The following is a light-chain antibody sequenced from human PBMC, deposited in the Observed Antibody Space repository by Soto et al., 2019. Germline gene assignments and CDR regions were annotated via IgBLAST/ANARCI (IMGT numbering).Light chain of an antibody. CDR1: QSIGNW. CDR2: KAS. Sequence: DDQMTQTPSSLSASVGDRVILTCRASQSIGNWLAWYQQKPGKAPKLLIYKASSLESGVPTRFSGSGSGTDFTLTISSLQPEDFATYYCQQYNSYVFGPGTKVDI. CDR3: QQYNSYV. V-gene: IGKV1-5*03. J-gene: IGKJ3*01.